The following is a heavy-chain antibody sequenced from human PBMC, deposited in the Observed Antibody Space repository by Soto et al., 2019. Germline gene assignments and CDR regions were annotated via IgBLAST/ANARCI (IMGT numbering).Heavy chain of an antibody. CDR3: ARFGRDSDFYGMDV. CDR1: GGSISGSSYY. V-gene: IGHV4-39*01. J-gene: IGHJ6*02. Sequence: SETLSLTCTVSGGSISGSSYYWGWIRQPPGKGLEWIGSVSYTGSTYYTPSLKSRVTISVDTSKNQFSLKLSSVTAADTAVYFCARFGRDSDFYGMDVWGQGTTVTV. CDR2: VSYTGST. D-gene: IGHD3-16*01.